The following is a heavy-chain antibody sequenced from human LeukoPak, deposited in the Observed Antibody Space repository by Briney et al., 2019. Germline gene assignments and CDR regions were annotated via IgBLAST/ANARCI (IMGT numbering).Heavy chain of an antibody. J-gene: IGHJ4*02. CDR2: ISAYNGNT. CDR3: ARDSGIAVAGTHYFDY. D-gene: IGHD6-19*01. V-gene: IGHV1-18*04. Sequence: ASVKVSCKASGYTFTSYGISWVRQAPGQGLEWMGWISAYNGNTNYAQKLQGRVTMTTDTSTSTAYMELRSLRSDDTAVYYCARDSGIAVAGTHYFDYWRQGTLVTVSS. CDR1: GYTFTSYG.